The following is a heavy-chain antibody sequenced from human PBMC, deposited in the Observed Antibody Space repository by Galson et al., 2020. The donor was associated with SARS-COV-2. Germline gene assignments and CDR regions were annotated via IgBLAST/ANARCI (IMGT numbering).Heavy chain of an antibody. CDR1: GFSLSTSGMR. J-gene: IGHJ4*02. Sequence: SGPTLVKPTQTLTLTCTFSGFSLSTSGMRVSWIRQPPGTALEWLARIDWDDDKFYSTSLKTRLTISKDTSKNQVVLTMTNMDPVDTATYYCAREYYDILTGYYESLDYWGQGTLVTVSS. CDR3: AREYYDILTGYYESLDY. D-gene: IGHD3-9*01. CDR2: IDWDDDK. V-gene: IGHV2-70*04.